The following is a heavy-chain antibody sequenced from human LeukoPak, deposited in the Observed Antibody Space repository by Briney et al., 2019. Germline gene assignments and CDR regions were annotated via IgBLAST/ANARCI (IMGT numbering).Heavy chain of an antibody. D-gene: IGHD3-10*01. Sequence: SETLSLTCTVSVGSINTYYWNWIRQSPTKGLEWIGSIHSTGSTKYNPALKSRVTISLDTSKKQFSLQLTSVTAADTAVYYCARDSLGSGSLSPDYWGQGTLVTVSS. J-gene: IGHJ4*02. CDR1: VGSINTYY. CDR3: ARDSLGSGSLSPDY. V-gene: IGHV4-4*08. CDR2: IHSTGST.